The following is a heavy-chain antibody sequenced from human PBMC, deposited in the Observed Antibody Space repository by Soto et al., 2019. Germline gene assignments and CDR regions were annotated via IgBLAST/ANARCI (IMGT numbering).Heavy chain of an antibody. V-gene: IGHV3-21*01. CDR3: ARGLILGGYDH. CDR1: GFTFSSYS. CDR2: ISSSSSYM. J-gene: IGHJ5*02. Sequence: GGSLRLSCAASGFTFSSYSMNWVRQAPGKGLEWVSSISSSSSYMYYADSVKGRFTISRDNAKNSLYLQMNSLRAEDTAVYYCARGLILGGYDHWGQGTLVTVSS. D-gene: IGHD5-12*01.